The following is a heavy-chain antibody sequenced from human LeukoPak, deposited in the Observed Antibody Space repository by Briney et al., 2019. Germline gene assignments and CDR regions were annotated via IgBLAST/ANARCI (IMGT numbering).Heavy chain of an antibody. D-gene: IGHD4-17*01. Sequence: PSETLSLTCTVSGGSISGNYWSWIRQPPGKGLEWIGYTYYSGTTNYNPSLKSRVTISVDTSKNQFSLKLSSVTAADTAVYYCARESQNGDYYWHFDLWGRGTLVTVSS. CDR2: TYYSGTT. V-gene: IGHV4-59*12. CDR1: GGSISGNY. J-gene: IGHJ2*01. CDR3: ARESQNGDYYWHFDL.